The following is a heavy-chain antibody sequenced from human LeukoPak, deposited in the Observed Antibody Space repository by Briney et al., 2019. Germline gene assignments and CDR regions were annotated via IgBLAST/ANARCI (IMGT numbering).Heavy chain of an antibody. CDR3: AREHYDILTGYHLYYFDY. D-gene: IGHD3-9*01. V-gene: IGHV3-11*01. CDR1: GFTFSDYY. CDR2: ISSSGSTI. J-gene: IGHJ4*02. Sequence: GGSLRLSCAASGFTFSDYYMSWIRQAPGKGLEWFSYISSSGSTIYYADSVKGRFTISRDNAKNSLYLQMNSLRAEDTAVYYCAREHYDILTGYHLYYFDYWGQGTLVTVSS.